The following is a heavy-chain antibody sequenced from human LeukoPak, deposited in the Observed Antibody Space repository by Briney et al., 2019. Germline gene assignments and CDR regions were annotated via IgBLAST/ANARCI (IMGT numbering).Heavy chain of an antibody. CDR3: ASGYCSGGSCYGLLDY. CDR1: GYTFNTYG. CDR2: ISAYNGNT. D-gene: IGHD2-15*01. Sequence: GASVTVSCMASGYTFNTYGISWVRQAPGQGLEWMGWISAYNGNTNYAQKLQGRVTMTTDTSTKTAYMELRSLRSDDTAVYYCASGYCSGGSCYGLLDYWGQGTLVIVSS. V-gene: IGHV1-18*01. J-gene: IGHJ4*02.